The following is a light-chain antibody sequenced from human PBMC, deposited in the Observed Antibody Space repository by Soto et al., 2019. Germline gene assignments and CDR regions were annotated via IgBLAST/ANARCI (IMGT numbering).Light chain of an antibody. CDR1: QGISSY. Sequence: IQLTQSPSSLSASVGDRVTITCRASQGISSYLAWYQQKPGKAHKLLIYAASTLQSGVPSRFSGSGSGTDCTLTISSLQPEDFATYYCQQLNSYPPTFGGGTKVEIK. CDR3: QQLNSYPPT. CDR2: AAS. V-gene: IGKV1-9*01. J-gene: IGKJ4*01.